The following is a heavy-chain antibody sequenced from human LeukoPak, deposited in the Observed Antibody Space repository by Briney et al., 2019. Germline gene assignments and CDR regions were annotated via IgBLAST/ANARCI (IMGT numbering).Heavy chain of an antibody. CDR3: AKDLRYCSSTSCYTGREVFDY. V-gene: IGHV3-23*01. Sequence: GGSLRLSCAASGFTVSSNYMSWVRQAPGKGLEWVSAISGSGGSTYYADSVKGRFTISRDNSKNTLYLQMNSLRAEDTAVYYCAKDLRYCSSTSCYTGREVFDYWGQGTLVTVSS. J-gene: IGHJ4*02. CDR2: ISGSGGST. CDR1: GFTVSSNY. D-gene: IGHD2-2*02.